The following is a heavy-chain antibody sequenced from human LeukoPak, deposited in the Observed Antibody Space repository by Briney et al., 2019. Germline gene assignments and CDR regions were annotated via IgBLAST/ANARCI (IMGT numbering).Heavy chain of an antibody. J-gene: IGHJ4*02. Sequence: PGGSLRLSCAASGFTFSSYEMNWVRQAPGKGLEWVSYISSSGSTIYYADSVKGRFTISRDHAKNSLYLQLNSLRAEDTAVYFCARGPMVRGIFDYWGQGTPVTVSS. CDR2: ISSSGSTI. CDR3: ARGPMVRGIFDY. CDR1: GFTFSSYE. D-gene: IGHD3-10*01. V-gene: IGHV3-48*03.